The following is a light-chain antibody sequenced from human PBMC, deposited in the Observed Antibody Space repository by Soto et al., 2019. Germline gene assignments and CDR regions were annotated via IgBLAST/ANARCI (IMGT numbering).Light chain of an antibody. J-gene: IGKJ5*01. V-gene: IGKV3D-20*02. CDR3: QQRSNWPPIT. CDR2: GAS. CDR1: QNVNSDS. Sequence: EIVLTQSPGTLSLSPGEGATLSCRASQNVNSDSVAWYQQKPGQAPRLLIYGASTRAPGIADRFRGSGSGTDFTLTISRLEPEDFAVYYCQQRSNWPPITFGQGTRLE.